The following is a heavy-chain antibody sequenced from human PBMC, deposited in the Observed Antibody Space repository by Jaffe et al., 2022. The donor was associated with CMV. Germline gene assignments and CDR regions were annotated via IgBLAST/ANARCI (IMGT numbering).Heavy chain of an antibody. CDR1: GYTFTSYY. CDR3: ARDNHPEGGIRIWYFDL. V-gene: IGHV1-46*01. Sequence: QVQLVQSGAEVKKPGASVKVSCKASGYTFTSYYMHWVRQAPGQGLEWMGIINPSGGSTSYAQKFQGRVTMTRDTSTSTVYMELSSLRSEDTAVYYCARDNHPEGGIRIWYFDLWGRGTLVTVSS. J-gene: IGHJ2*01. CDR2: INPSGGST.